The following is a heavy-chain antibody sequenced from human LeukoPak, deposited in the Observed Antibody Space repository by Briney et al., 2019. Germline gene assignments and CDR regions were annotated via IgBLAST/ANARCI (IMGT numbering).Heavy chain of an antibody. CDR2: IYTSGST. V-gene: IGHV4-61*02. D-gene: IGHD3-9*01. CDR3: ARELTAYYYYYMDV. CDR1: GGSISRSSYY. Sequence: SETLSLTCTVSGGSISRSSYYWSWIRQPAGKGLEWIGRIYTSGSTNYNPSLKSRVTMSVDTSKNQFSLKLSSVTAADTAVYYCARELTAYYYYYMDVWGKGTTVTISS. J-gene: IGHJ6*03.